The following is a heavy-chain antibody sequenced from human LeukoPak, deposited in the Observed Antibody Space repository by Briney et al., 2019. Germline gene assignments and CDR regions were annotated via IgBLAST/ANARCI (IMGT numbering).Heavy chain of an antibody. CDR2: ISTDGSRP. J-gene: IGHJ4*02. CDR3: VRDGQGSTPLDY. V-gene: IGHV3-74*01. CDR1: GFTFSSHW. Sequence: TGGSLRFSCAASGFTFSSHWMHWVRQAPGKGLVWVSGISTDGSRPRYADSVNGRFTISRDNAKNTLYLQMNSLRAEDTAVYFCVRDGQGSTPLDYWGQGTLVTVSS. D-gene: IGHD2-15*01.